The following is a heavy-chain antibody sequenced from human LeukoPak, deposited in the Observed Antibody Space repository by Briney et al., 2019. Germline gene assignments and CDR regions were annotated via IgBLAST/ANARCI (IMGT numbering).Heavy chain of an antibody. CDR1: GGSISSSSYY. Sequence: SETLSLTCTVSGGSISSSSYYWGWIRQPPGKGLEWIGGIYYSGSTYYNPSLKSRVTISVDTSKNQFSLKLSSLTAADTAVYYCARVGNSGYDDRGSFDYWGQGTLVTVSS. J-gene: IGHJ4*02. D-gene: IGHD5-12*01. CDR2: IYYSGST. V-gene: IGHV4-39*07. CDR3: ARVGNSGYDDRGSFDY.